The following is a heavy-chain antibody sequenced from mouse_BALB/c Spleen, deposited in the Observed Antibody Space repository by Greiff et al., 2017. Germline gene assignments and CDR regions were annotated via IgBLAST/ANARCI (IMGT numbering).Heavy chain of an antibody. D-gene: IGHD1-1*01. Sequence: VQLQKSGPSLVQPSQSLSITCTVSGFSLTSYGVHWVRQSPGKGLEWLGVIWRGGSTDYNAAFMSRLSITKDNSKSQVFFKMNSLQADDTAIYYYAKNYGGLWYFDVWGAGTTVTVSS. CDR3: AKNYGGLWYFDV. J-gene: IGHJ1*01. V-gene: IGHV2-5-1*01. CDR2: IWRGGST. CDR1: GFSLTSYG.